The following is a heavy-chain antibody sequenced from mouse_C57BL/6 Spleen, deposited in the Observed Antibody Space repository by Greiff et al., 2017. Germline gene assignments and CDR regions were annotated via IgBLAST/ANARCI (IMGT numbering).Heavy chain of an antibody. J-gene: IGHJ2*01. CDR1: GFTFSDYG. V-gene: IGHV5-17*01. CDR2: ISSGSSTI. CDR3: ARKIYYDYDGEYYFGY. D-gene: IGHD2-4*01. Sequence: EVKLMESGGGLVKPGGSLKLSCAASGFTFSDYGMHWVRQAPEKGLEWVAYISSGSSTIYYADTVKGRFTISRDNAKNTLFLQMTSLRSEDTAMYYCARKIYYDYDGEYYFGYWGQGTTLTVSS.